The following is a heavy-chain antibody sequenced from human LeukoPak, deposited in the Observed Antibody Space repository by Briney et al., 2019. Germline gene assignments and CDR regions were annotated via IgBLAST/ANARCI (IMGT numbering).Heavy chain of an antibody. D-gene: IGHD4-17*01. V-gene: IGHV3-48*03. J-gene: IGHJ3*02. CDR2: ISSSGSTI. Sequence: GGSLRLSCAASGFTFSSYEMNWVRQAPGKGLEWVSYISSSGSTIYYADSVKGRFTISRDNAKNSLYLQMNSLRAEDTAVYYCAKRGTTVTTMDAFDIWGQGTMVTVSS. CDR1: GFTFSSYE. CDR3: AKRGTTVTTMDAFDI.